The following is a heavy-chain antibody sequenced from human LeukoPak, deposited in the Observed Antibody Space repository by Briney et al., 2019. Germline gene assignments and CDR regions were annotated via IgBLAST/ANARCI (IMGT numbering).Heavy chain of an antibody. CDR3: ARVVTDWAIHN. V-gene: IGHV4-30-4*01. D-gene: IGHD3-9*01. J-gene: IGHJ4*02. Sequence: SETLSLTCTVSGGSINSGDYYWSWIRQPPGKGLKWIGFIYYSGSTYNNPSLKSRVTISVDTSKNQFSLRLSSVTAADTAMYYCARVVTDWAIHNWGQGTLVTVSS. CDR2: IYYSGST. CDR1: GGSINSGDYY.